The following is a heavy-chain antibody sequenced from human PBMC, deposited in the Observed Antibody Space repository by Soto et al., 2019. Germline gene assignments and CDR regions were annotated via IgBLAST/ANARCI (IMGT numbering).Heavy chain of an antibody. Sequence: EVQLVESGGGLVKPGGSLRLSCAASGFTFSSYSMNWVRQAPGKGLEWVSSISSSGSYTYYAYSVKGRFTISRDNAKKSLYLQMNSLRAEDTAVYYCAGDRGTASPDWYFDLWGRGTLVTVSS. CDR2: ISSSGSYT. CDR1: GFTFSSYS. V-gene: IGHV3-21*01. CDR3: AGDRGTASPDWYFDL. J-gene: IGHJ2*01.